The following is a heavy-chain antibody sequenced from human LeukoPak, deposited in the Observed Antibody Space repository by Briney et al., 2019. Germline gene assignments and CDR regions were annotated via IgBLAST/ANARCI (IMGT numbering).Heavy chain of an antibody. CDR2: IWYDGSNK. J-gene: IGHJ4*02. V-gene: IGHV3-33*06. CDR3: AKAGFTVAYFDY. Sequence: GGSLRLSCAASGFTFSSYGMHWVRQAPGKGLEWVAVIWYDGSNKYYADSVKGRFTISRDNSKNTLYLQMNSLRAEDTAVYYCAKAGFTVAYFDYWGQGTLVTVSS. CDR1: GFTFSSYG. D-gene: IGHD4-23*01.